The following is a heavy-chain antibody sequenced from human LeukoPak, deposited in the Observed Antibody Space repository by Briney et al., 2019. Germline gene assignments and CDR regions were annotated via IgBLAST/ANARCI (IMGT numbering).Heavy chain of an antibody. D-gene: IGHD3-9*01. CDR3: AKGARYFDWLFNFDY. CDR1: GFTFSSYA. J-gene: IGHJ4*02. Sequence: GGSLRLSCAASGFTFSSYAMHWARHAPGKGLVYVSAISSNGGRTYSAHPVKGRFTISRDNSKNTLYLQMSSLRAEDTAGYYCAKGARYFDWLFNFDYWGQGTLVTVSS. CDR2: ISSNGGRT. V-gene: IGHV3-64D*08.